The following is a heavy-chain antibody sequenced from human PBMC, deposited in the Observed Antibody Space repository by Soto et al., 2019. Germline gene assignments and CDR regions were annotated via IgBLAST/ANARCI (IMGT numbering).Heavy chain of an antibody. CDR1: GLSITDSEMG. CDR2: IDSSGEK. CDR3: ARRLLAVAVSPWFDP. V-gene: IGHV2-26*01. J-gene: IGHJ5*02. D-gene: IGHD6-13*01. Sequence: QVTLKESGPVLVKPTETLTLRCTVSGLSITDSEMGVSWIRQPPGQPLEWLAHIDSSGEKSYRTFLKSRPAISNDTSKSQIVLTMTNMDPADTATYYCARRLLAVAVSPWFDPWGQGIPVTVSS.